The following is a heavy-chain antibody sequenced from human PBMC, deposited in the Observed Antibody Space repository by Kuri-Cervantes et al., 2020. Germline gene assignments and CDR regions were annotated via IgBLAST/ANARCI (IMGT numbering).Heavy chain of an antibody. CDR3: ARDQIREIDAFDI. Sequence: SQTLSLTCAVYGGSFSGYYWSWIRQPPGKGLEWIGEINHSGSTNYNPSLKSRVTISVDTSKNQFSLKLSSVTAADTAVYYCARDQIREIDAFDIWGQGTMVTVSS. J-gene: IGHJ3*02. D-gene: IGHD5-24*01. CDR1: GGSFSGYY. V-gene: IGHV4-34*01. CDR2: INHSGST.